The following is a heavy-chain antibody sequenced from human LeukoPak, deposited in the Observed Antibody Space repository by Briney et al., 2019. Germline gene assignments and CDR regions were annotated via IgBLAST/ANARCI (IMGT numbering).Heavy chain of an antibody. Sequence: PSETLSLTCAVYGGSFSGYYWNWIRQPPGKGLEWIREINQSGSTNYNPSLKSRVTISVDTSKKQFSLKLSPVTAADTAVYYCAAGCSSTSCYWYYYTDVWGKGTTVTVSS. CDR1: GGSFSGYY. CDR3: AAGCSSTSCYWYYYTDV. V-gene: IGHV4-34*01. D-gene: IGHD2-2*01. CDR2: INQSGST. J-gene: IGHJ6*03.